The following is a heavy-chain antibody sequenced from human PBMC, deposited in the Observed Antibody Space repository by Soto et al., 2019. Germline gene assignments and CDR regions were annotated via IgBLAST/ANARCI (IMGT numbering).Heavy chain of an antibody. CDR1: GYTFTSQY. CDR2: INPNGGST. D-gene: IGHD3-3*01. J-gene: IGHJ4*02. Sequence: QVQLVQSGAEVKKPGASVKVSCKASGYTFTSQYMHWVRQAPGQGLEWMAMINPNGGSTTYAQRFQGRVTLTRDTSTSTVYMELSRLRSDDTAVYFCFRDVGDWGQGTLVTVSS. V-gene: IGHV1-46*03. CDR3: FRDVGD.